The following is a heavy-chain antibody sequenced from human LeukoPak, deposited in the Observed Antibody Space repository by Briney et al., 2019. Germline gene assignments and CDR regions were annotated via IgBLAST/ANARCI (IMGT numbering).Heavy chain of an antibody. D-gene: IGHD5-12*01. V-gene: IGHV3-7*01. CDR3: ARIRRDSSYGPYLDY. CDR2: IKGDGSEE. J-gene: IGHJ4*02. Sequence: GGSLRLSCAASGFTFSTYWMSWVRQAPGKGLEWVANIKGDGSEEYYVDSVKGRFTISRDNARNSLYLQVNSLRAEDTAVYYCARIRRDSSYGPYLDYWGQGTLVSVSS. CDR1: GFTFSTYW.